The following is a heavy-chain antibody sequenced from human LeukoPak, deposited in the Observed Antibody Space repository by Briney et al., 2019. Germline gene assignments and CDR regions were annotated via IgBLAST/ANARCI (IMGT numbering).Heavy chain of an antibody. CDR3: AKLGGYSSSWSYYYYYYMDV. J-gene: IGHJ6*03. V-gene: IGHV3-23*01. CDR1: GFTFSNYW. Sequence: GGSLRLSCAASGFTFSNYWMSWVRQAPGKGLEWVSAISGSGGSTYYADSVKGRFTISRDNSKNTLYQQMNSLRAEDTAVYYCAKLGGYSSSWSYYYYYYMDVWGKGTTVTVSS. D-gene: IGHD6-13*01. CDR2: ISGSGGST.